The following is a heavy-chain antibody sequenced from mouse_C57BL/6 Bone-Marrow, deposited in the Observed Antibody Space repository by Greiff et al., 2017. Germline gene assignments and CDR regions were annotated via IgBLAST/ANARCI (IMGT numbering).Heavy chain of an antibody. CDR2: IDPENGDT. CDR1: GFNIKDDY. D-gene: IGHD1-1*01. J-gene: IGHJ2*01. Sequence: EVQLQQSGAELVRPGASVKLSCTASGFNIKDDYMHWVKQRPEQGLEWIGWIDPENGDTEYASKFQGKATITADTSSNTAYLQLSSLTSEDTAVFYCTPYYGSRGYWGQGTTLTVSS. V-gene: IGHV14-4*01. CDR3: TPYYGSRGY.